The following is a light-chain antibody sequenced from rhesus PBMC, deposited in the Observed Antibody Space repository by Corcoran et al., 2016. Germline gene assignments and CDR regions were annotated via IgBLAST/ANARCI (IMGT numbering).Light chain of an antibody. CDR1: QSVSSY. CDR3: YQHSSGYPA. CDR2: GAS. V-gene: IGKV3-10*01. J-gene: IGKJ1*01. Sequence: QVILTQSPATLSLSPGERATLSCRASQSVSSYLAWYQQKPEQAPRLLIYGASSRATGIPDRFSGSGSGTAFTLTSRSREAEDVGVYRCYQHSSGYPAFGQGTKVEIK.